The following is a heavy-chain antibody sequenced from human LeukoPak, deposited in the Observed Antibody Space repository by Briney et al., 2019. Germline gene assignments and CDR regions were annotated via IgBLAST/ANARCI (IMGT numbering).Heavy chain of an antibody. Sequence: SETLSLTCTVSGRSISSSSYYWGWVRQPPGKGLEWIGTISDSGNTYYNPSLRSRVTISEDTSKNQFSLKLTSVTAADTAVYYCARQGDDGRADDHWGQGTLVTVSS. J-gene: IGHJ4*02. CDR3: ARQGDDGRADDH. CDR1: GRSISSSSYY. D-gene: IGHD4/OR15-4a*01. CDR2: ISDSGNT. V-gene: IGHV4-39*01.